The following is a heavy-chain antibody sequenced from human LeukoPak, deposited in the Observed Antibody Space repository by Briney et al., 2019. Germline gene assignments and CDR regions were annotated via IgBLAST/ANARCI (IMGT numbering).Heavy chain of an antibody. CDR3: ARVGPAYYYDSSGYYSPVYGMDV. D-gene: IGHD3-22*01. Sequence: SVKVSCKASGATFNNYVITWVRQAPGQGLEWMGMIIPSLDITNYAQKFQGRVTITADKSTSTAYMELRSLRSDDTAVYYCARVGPAYYYDSSGYYSPVYGMDVWGQGTTVTVSS. CDR2: IIPSLDIT. V-gene: IGHV1-69*04. J-gene: IGHJ6*02. CDR1: GATFNNYV.